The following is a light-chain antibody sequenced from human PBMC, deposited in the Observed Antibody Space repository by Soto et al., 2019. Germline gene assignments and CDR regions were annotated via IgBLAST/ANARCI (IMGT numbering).Light chain of an antibody. Sequence: QAVLTQPPSVSGAPGQRVTISCTGTSSNIGAGYDVNWYQHLPGAAPKLLIYTNGNRPSGVPDRFSGSKSVTSASLAITGLQAEDEADYYCQSYDSGLSGSVFGGGTKVTVL. CDR1: SSNIGAGYD. J-gene: IGLJ3*02. V-gene: IGLV1-40*01. CDR2: TNG. CDR3: QSYDSGLSGSV.